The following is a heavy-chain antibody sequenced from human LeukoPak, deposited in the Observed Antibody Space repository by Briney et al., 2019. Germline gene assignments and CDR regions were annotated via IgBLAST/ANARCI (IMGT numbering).Heavy chain of an antibody. CDR3: ARDSGDGYNYVDAFDI. D-gene: IGHD5-24*01. V-gene: IGHV4-59*01. CDR2: IYYSGST. J-gene: IGHJ3*02. CDR1: GGSISSYC. Sequence: SETLSLTCTVSGGSISSYCWSWIRQPPGKGLEWIGYIYYSGSTNHNPSLKSRVTISVDTSKNQFSLKLSSVTAADTAVYYCARDSGDGYNYVDAFDIWGQGTMVTVSS.